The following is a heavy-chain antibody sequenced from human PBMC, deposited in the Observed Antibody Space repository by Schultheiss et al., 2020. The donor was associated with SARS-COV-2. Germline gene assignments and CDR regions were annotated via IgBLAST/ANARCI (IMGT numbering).Heavy chain of an antibody. Sequence: SETLSLTCTVSGGSISSYYWSWIRQPPGKGLEWIGYIYYSGSTNYNPSLKSRVTISVDTSKNQFSLQLNSVTAADTAVYYCARRHYGGNGSGYYGMDVWGQGTTVTVSS. D-gene: IGHD4-23*01. J-gene: IGHJ6*02. CDR3: ARRHYGGNGSGYYGMDV. CDR1: GGSISSYY. CDR2: IYYSGST. V-gene: IGHV4-59*12.